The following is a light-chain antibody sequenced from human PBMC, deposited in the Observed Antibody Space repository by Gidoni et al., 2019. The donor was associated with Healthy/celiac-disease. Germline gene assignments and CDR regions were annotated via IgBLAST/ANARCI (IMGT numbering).Light chain of an antibody. CDR1: SSDVGSYNL. Sequence: SALTQPASVSGSPGQSITISCTGTSSDVGSYNLVSWYQQHPGKAPKLMIYEVRNRPSGVSNRFSGSKSGNTASLTISGLQAEDEADYYCCSYAGSSTVVFGGGTKLTVL. J-gene: IGLJ2*01. CDR3: CSYAGSSTVV. CDR2: EVR. V-gene: IGLV2-23*02.